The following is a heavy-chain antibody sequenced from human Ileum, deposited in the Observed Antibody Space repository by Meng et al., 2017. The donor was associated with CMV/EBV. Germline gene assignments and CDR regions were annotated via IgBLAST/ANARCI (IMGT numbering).Heavy chain of an antibody. CDR1: GGSVSSGSYY. V-gene: IGHV4-61*01. CDR3: AKDHPVFDC. J-gene: IGHJ4*02. CDR2: IYYSGST. Sequence: SETLSLTCTVSGGSVSSGSYYWSWIRQPPGKGLEWIGYIYYSGSTNYNPSLKSRVTISVDTSKNTLYLQMNSLRVEDTAVYYCAKDHPVFDCWGQGTLVTVSS.